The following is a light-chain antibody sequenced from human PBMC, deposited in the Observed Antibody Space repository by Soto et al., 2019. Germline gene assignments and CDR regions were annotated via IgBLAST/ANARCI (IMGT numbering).Light chain of an antibody. J-gene: IGKJ1*01. CDR2: GAS. V-gene: IGKV3-20*01. CDR1: QSVSSNY. CDR3: HQYGSAPWT. Sequence: ENVVTQSPGTLSLSPGERATLSCRASQSVSSNYVAWYQQKPGQAPRLLISGASNRATGTPDRFRGSGSGTDFTLTITRLEPEDFAVYYCHQYGSAPWTFGQGTKVDFK.